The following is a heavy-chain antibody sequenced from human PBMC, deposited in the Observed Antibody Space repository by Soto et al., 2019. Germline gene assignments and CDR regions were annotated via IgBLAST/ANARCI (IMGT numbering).Heavy chain of an antibody. Sequence: EVQLVETGGGLIQPGGSLRLSCAASGFTVSSNYMSWVRQAPGKGLEWVSLIYSGGSAYYADSVKGRFTISRDNSTNTLYLQMNSLRAEDTGVYYCARDYSVSRYYGMDVWGQGTTVTVSS. D-gene: IGHD1-26*01. V-gene: IGHV3-53*02. CDR1: GFTVSSNY. CDR3: ARDYSVSRYYGMDV. CDR2: IYSGGSA. J-gene: IGHJ6*02.